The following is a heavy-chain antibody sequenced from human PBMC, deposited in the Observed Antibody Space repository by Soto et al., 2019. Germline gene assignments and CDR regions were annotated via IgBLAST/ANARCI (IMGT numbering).Heavy chain of an antibody. J-gene: IGHJ4*02. D-gene: IGHD6-13*01. CDR3: TRARIAAAGGPARYYFDY. CDR1: GFTFGDYA. Sequence: GSLRLSCTASGFTFGDYAMSWFRQAPGKGLEWLGFIRSKGYGWTTEYAASVKGRFTISRDDSKSIAYLQMNSLITEDAAAYHCTRARIAAAGGPARYYFDYWGQGTLVTVSS. CDR2: IRSKGYGWTT. V-gene: IGHV3-49*03.